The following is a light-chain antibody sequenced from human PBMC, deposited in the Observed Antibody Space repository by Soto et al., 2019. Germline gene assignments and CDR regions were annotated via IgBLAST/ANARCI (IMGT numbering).Light chain of an antibody. V-gene: IGKV3-15*01. CDR2: GAS. J-gene: IGKJ1*01. Sequence: EIVMTQFPATLAVSPGERATLSCRASQSVNTNLAWYQQKPGQAPRLLIYGASTRATGIPARFSGTGSGTEFTLTISSLQSEDFAVYYCQHYNNWPPWTFGQGTKVEIK. CDR1: QSVNTN. CDR3: QHYNNWPPWT.